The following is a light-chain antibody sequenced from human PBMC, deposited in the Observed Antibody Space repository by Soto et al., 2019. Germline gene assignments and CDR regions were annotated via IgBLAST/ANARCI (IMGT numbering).Light chain of an antibody. CDR2: FDS. J-gene: IGLJ2*01. Sequence: SSELTQPPSVSVAPERTARIPGGEKNIGGKGGHWYQQKPGQAPVLVIYFDSDRPSGIPERFSGSNSGNTATLPISRVEAGDEADYYCQVWDSSSDQGVFGGGTQLTVL. CDR1: NIGGKG. CDR3: QVWDSSSDQGV. V-gene: IGLV3-21*04.